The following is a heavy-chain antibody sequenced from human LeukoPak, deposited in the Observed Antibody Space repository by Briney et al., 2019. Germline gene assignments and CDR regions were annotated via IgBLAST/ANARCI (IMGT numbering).Heavy chain of an antibody. J-gene: IGHJ4*02. CDR3: AKDLRAAAGRYYFDY. CDR2: ISGSGGST. D-gene: IGHD6-13*01. Sequence: GSLRLPCAASGFTFSSYAMSWVRQAPGKGLEWVSTISGSGGSTYYADSVKGRFTISRDNSKNTLYLQMNSLRAEDTAVYYCAKDLRAAAGRYYFDYWGQGTLVTVSS. V-gene: IGHV3-23*01. CDR1: GFTFSSYA.